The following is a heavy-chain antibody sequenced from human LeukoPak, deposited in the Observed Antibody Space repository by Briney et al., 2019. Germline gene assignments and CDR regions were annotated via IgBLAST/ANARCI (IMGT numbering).Heavy chain of an antibody. CDR3: ASPSIVATITRPYYFDY. CDR2: INHSGST. CDR1: DGSFSGYY. Sequence: KPSETLSLTCAVYDGSFSGYYWSWIRQPPGKGLEWIGEINHSGSTNYNPSLKSRVTISVDTSKNQFSLKLSSVTAADTAVYYCASPSIVATITRPYYFDYWGQGTLVTVSS. V-gene: IGHV4-34*01. J-gene: IGHJ4*02. D-gene: IGHD5-12*01.